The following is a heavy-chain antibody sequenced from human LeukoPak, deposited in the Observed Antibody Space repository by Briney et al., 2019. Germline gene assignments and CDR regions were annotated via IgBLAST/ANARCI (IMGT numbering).Heavy chain of an antibody. Sequence: SETLSLTCTVSGYSISSGYYWGWIRQPPGKGLEWIGSIYHSGSTYYNPSLKSRVTISVDTSKNQFSLKLSSVTAADTAVYYCARDGGTYYYGSGSPLSGWFDPWGQGTLVTVSS. CDR3: ARDGGTYYYGSGSPLSGWFDP. V-gene: IGHV4-38-2*02. CDR2: IYHSGST. D-gene: IGHD3-10*01. J-gene: IGHJ5*02. CDR1: GYSISSGYY.